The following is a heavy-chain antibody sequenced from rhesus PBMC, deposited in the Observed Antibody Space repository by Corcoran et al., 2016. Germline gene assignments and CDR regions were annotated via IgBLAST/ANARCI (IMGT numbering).Heavy chain of an antibody. V-gene: IGHV2-152*01. CDR3: ARGLGGTTLDY. J-gene: IGHJ4*01. CDR1: GFSLTPSGMG. D-gene: IGHD1-44*01. Sequence: QVTLKESGPAPVKPTQTLTLPSTFSGFSLTPSGMGVGWFRQPPGKALEWLALIYGDDDKCSNPSLKSRVNSSKGTSENQVGLTMTNMDPMDTTTYYCARGLGGTTLDYWGQGVLVTVSS. CDR2: IYGDDDK.